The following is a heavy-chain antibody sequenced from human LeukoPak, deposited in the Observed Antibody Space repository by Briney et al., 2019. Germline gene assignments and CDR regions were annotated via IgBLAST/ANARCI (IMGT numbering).Heavy chain of an antibody. CDR3: ARGPGIAAAMTHDY. V-gene: IGHV1-18*04. CDR1: GYTFTGYY. D-gene: IGHD6-13*01. J-gene: IGHJ4*02. Sequence: ASVKVSCRASGYTFTGYYMHWVRQAPGQGLEWMGWISAYNGNTNYAQKLQGRVTMTTDTSTSTAYMELRSLRPDDTAVYYCARGPGIAAAMTHDYWGQGTLVTVSS. CDR2: ISAYNGNT.